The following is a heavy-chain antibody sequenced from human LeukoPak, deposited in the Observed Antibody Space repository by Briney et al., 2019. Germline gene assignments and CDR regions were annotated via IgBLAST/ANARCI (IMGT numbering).Heavy chain of an antibody. D-gene: IGHD6-19*01. V-gene: IGHV4-39*01. CDR3: ARHLYGSGLHRIDY. CDR1: GGSISTTGYY. CDR2: IYYSGST. Sequence: SETLSLTCTVSGGSISTTGYYWAWIRQPPGKGLEWIGSIYYSGSTYYNPSLKSRVTISVDASKNQFSLKLSSVTAADTAVYHCARHLYGSGLHRIDYWGQGTLVTVSS. J-gene: IGHJ4*02.